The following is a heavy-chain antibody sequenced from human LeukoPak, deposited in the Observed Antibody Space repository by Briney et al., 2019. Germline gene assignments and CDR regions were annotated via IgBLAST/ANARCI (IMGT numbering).Heavy chain of an antibody. CDR1: GYTFTSYG. V-gene: IGHV1-18*01. D-gene: IGHD6-19*01. CDR2: ISAYNGNT. CDR3: ARDIVSSGMGDWFDP. J-gene: IGHJ5*02. Sequence: ASVKVSCKASGYTFTSYGISWVRQAPGQGLEWMGWISAYNGNTNYAQKLQGRVTMTTDTSTSTAYMELRSLRSDDTAVYYCARDIVSSGMGDWFDPWGQGTLVTVSS.